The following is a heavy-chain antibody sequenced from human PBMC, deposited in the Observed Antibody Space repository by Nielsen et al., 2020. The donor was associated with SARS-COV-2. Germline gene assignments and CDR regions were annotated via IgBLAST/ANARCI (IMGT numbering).Heavy chain of an antibody. J-gene: IGHJ4*02. V-gene: IGHV3-23*01. CDR3: AKGSQFSSSWYDY. Sequence: LSLTCAASGFTFNSYAMSWVRQAPGKGLEWVSAISGSGGSTYYADSVKGRFTISRDNSKNTLYLQMNSLRAEDTAAYYCAKGSQFSSSWYDYWGQGTLVTVSS. CDR1: GFTFNSYA. D-gene: IGHD6-13*01. CDR2: ISGSGGST.